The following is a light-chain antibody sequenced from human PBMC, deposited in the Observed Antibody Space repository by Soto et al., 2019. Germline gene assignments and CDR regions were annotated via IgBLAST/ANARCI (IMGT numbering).Light chain of an antibody. Sequence: EVVMTQSPATLSVSPGERATLSCRASHNINSNLAWYQQKPGQAPRLLIYGASTRATGIRARFSGSGSGTEFTLTISSLQSEDFAVYYCQQCNNWPPLTFGGGTKVEIK. CDR3: QQCNNWPPLT. CDR2: GAS. CDR1: HNINSN. V-gene: IGKV3-15*01. J-gene: IGKJ4*01.